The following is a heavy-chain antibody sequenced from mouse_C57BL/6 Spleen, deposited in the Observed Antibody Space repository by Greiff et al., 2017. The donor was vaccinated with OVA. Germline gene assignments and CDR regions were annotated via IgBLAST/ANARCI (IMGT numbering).Heavy chain of an antibody. V-gene: IGHV2-9-1*01. CDR3: ARSLYYYGSYWYFDV. CDR2: IWTGGGT. Sequence: VQLQQSGPGLVAPSQSLSITCTVSGFSLTSYAISWVRQPPGKGLEWLGVIWTGGGTNYNSALKSRLSISKDNSKSQVFLKMNSLQTDDTARYYCARSLYYYGSYWYFDVWGTGTTVTVSS. J-gene: IGHJ1*03. D-gene: IGHD1-1*01. CDR1: GFSLTSYA.